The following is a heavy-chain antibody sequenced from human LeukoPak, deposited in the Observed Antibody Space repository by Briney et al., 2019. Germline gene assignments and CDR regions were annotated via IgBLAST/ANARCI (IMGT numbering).Heavy chain of an antibody. CDR3: ARWGPRYSSGWYPPYYYGMDV. V-gene: IGHV7-4-1*02. D-gene: IGHD6-19*01. CDR1: GYTFTGYA. J-gene: IGHJ6*02. CDR2: INTNTGNP. Sequence: ASVKVSCKASGYTFTGYAMNWVRQAPGQGLEWMGWINTNTGNPTYAQGFTGRFVFSLDTSVSTAYLQISSLKAEDTAVYYCARWGPRYSSGWYPPYYYGMDVWGQGTTVTVSS.